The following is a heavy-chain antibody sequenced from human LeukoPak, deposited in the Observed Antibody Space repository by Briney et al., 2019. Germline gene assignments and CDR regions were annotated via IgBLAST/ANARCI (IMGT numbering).Heavy chain of an antibody. V-gene: IGHV4-34*01. Sequence: SETLSLTCAVYGGSFSGYYWSWIRQPPGKGPEWIGEINHSGSTNYNPSLKSRVTISVDTSKNQFSLKLSSVTAADTAVYYCASLVVVVPAAMSALSYYYGMDVWGQGTTVTFSS. CDR1: GGSFSGYY. D-gene: IGHD2-2*01. CDR3: ASLVVVVPAAMSALSYYYGMDV. J-gene: IGHJ6*02. CDR2: INHSGST.